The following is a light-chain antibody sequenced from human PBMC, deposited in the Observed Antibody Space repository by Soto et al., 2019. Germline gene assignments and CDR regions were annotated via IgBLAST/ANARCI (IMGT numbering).Light chain of an antibody. J-gene: IGKJ5*01. Sequence: EIVMTQSPATLSVSPGERATISCRASQSVSSNLAWYQQKPGQAPRLLIYGASTRATGIRARFSGSGSGTEFTLTISSLQSEDFEVYYCQQYNNWPTITFGQGTRLEIK. V-gene: IGKV3-15*01. CDR2: GAS. CDR3: QQYNNWPTIT. CDR1: QSVSSN.